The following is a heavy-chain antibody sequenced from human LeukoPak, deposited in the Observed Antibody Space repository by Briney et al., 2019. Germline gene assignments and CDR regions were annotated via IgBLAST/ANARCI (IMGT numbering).Heavy chain of an antibody. CDR2: ISYDGSNK. CDR3: AKSHSGSYSPYFDY. D-gene: IGHD1-26*01. J-gene: IGHJ4*02. V-gene: IGHV3-30*18. CDR1: GFTFSSYG. Sequence: GRSLRLSCAASGFTFSSYGMHWVRQAPGKGLEWVAVISYDGSNKYYADSVKGRFTISRDNSKNTLYLQMNSLRAEDTAVYYRAKSHSGSYSPYFDYWGQGTLVTVSS.